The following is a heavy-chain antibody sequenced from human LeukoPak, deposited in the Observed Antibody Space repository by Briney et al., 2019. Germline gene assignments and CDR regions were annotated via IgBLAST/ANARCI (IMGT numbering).Heavy chain of an antibody. J-gene: IGHJ3*02. CDR3: ARVAWGNDAFDI. CDR2: ISSSSSYI. D-gene: IGHD1-26*01. Sequence: PGGSLRLSCAASGFTFSSYSMNWVRQAPGKGLEWVSSISSSSSYIYYADSVKGRSTISRDNAKNSLYLQMNSLRAEDTAVYYCARVAWGNDAFDIWGQGTMVTVSS. V-gene: IGHV3-21*01. CDR1: GFTFSSYS.